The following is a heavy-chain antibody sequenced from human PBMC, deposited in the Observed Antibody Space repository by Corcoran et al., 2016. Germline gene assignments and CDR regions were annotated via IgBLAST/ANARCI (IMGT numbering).Heavy chain of an antibody. D-gene: IGHD3-22*01. CDR1: GGSISSSSYY. CDR2: IYYSGST. V-gene: IGHV4-39*07. Sequence: QLQLQESGPGLVKPSETLSLTCTVSGGSISSSSYYWGWIRQPPGNGLEWIGSIYYSGSTYYNPSLKSRVTISVDTSKNKFSLKLSSVTAADTAVYYCTTDSRGMMYYWGQGTLVTVSS. CDR3: TTDSRGMMYY. J-gene: IGHJ4*02.